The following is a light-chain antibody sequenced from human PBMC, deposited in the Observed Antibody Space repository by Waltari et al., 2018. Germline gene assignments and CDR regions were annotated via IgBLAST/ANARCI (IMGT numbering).Light chain of an antibody. CDR3: QKSSSTPPWT. CDR1: QSISIY. Sequence: GDRVTITCRASQSISIYLNWYQQKPGKAPKLLIYSASSLQSGVPSRFSGSGSGTDFTLTISSLQPEDFATYYCQKSSSTPPWTFGQGTKVEIK. V-gene: IGKV1-39*01. CDR2: SAS. J-gene: IGKJ1*01.